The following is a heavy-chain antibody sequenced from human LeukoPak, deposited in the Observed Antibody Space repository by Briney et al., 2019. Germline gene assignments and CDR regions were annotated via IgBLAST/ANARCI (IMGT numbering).Heavy chain of an antibody. CDR1: GGSIRGYY. CDR2: IYYSGST. Sequence: SETLSLTCTVSGGSIRGYYWSWVRQPPGKGLAWIAYIYYSGSTNYNPSLKSRVTISLDTSKNQFSLKLSSVTAADTAVYYCAVGATHYYMDVWGKGTTVTVSS. V-gene: IGHV4-59*08. D-gene: IGHD3-16*01. CDR3: AVGATHYYMDV. J-gene: IGHJ6*03.